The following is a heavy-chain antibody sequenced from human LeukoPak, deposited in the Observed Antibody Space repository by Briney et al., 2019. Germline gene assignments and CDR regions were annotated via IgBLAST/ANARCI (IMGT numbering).Heavy chain of an antibody. CDR2: INHSGST. V-gene: IGHV4-34*01. Sequence: SETLSLTCAVYGGSFSGYYWNWIRQPPGKGLEWIGEINHSGSTNYNPSLKSRVTISVDTSKNQFSLKLSSVTAADTAVYYCARGGGYSSGWYLDRYYYYGMDVWGQGTTVTVSS. D-gene: IGHD6-19*01. J-gene: IGHJ6*02. CDR1: GGSFSGYY. CDR3: ARGGGYSSGWYLDRYYYYGMDV.